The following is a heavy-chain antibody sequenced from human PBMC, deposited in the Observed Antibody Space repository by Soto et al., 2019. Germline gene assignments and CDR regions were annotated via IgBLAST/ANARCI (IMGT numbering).Heavy chain of an antibody. CDR3: AKDIGPRWLQTKIDF. CDR2: ISWNSDNI. J-gene: IGHJ4*02. V-gene: IGHV3-9*01. Sequence: EVQLVESGGGLVQPGRSLRLSCAASGFTFDDSGMHWVRQAPGKGLEWVSGISWNSDNIGYADSVKGRFSISRDNAKNSLYLQMNRLRAEDTAMYYCAKDIGPRWLQTKIDFWGQGTLVTVSS. CDR1: GFTFDDSG. D-gene: IGHD5-12*01.